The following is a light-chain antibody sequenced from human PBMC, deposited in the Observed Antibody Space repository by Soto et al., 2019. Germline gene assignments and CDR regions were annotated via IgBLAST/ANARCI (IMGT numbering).Light chain of an antibody. CDR1: QSISSW. CDR3: QQYGRTSWT. V-gene: IGKV1-5*01. CDR2: DAS. J-gene: IGKJ1*01. Sequence: DIQMTQSPSTLSASVGDRVTITCRASQSISSWLAWYQQKPGKAPKLLIYDASSLESGVPSRFSGSGSGTEFTLTISSLQPDDFATYYCQQYGRTSWTFGQGTKVEIK.